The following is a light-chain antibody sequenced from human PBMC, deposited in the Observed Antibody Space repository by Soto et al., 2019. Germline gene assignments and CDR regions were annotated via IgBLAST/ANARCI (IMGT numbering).Light chain of an antibody. J-gene: IGKJ1*01. V-gene: IGKV4-1*01. Sequence: DIVMTQSPDSLAVSLGERATINCKSSQSVLYSSNNKNYFAWYQQKPGQPPKLLIYWASTRESGVPDRFSGSASGTDFTLTISSLQAEDVAVYYCQQYYSTPQTSGQGTKVEIK. CDR3: QQYYSTPQT. CDR2: WAS. CDR1: QSVLYSSNNKNY.